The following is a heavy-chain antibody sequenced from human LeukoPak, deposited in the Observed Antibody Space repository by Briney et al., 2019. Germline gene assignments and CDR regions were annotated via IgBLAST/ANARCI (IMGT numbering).Heavy chain of an antibody. V-gene: IGHV4-39*02. Sequence: SETLSLTCAVSGGSITTADFDWAWLRQPPGQGFEWIATISSSGKAYYYPSLMSRVTISVDTSKNHFSLDVTSVTAADTGLFYCARFKGGTGFDYWGRGVLVIVS. CDR1: GGSITTADFD. D-gene: IGHD1-26*01. J-gene: IGHJ4*02. CDR2: ISSSGKA. CDR3: ARFKGGTGFDY.